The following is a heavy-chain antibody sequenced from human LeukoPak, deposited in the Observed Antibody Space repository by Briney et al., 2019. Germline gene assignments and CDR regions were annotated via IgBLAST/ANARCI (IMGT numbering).Heavy chain of an antibody. CDR1: GGSFSGYY. CDR3: ARAPPLKYCSSTSCYPNWFDP. Sequence: SETLSLTCAVYGGSFSGYYWSWIRQPPGKGLEWIGEINHSGSTNYNPSLKSRVTISVDTSKNQFSLKLSSVTAADTAVYYCARAPPLKYCSSTSCYPNWFDPWGQGTLVTVSS. V-gene: IGHV4-34*01. CDR2: INHSGST. D-gene: IGHD2-2*01. J-gene: IGHJ5*02.